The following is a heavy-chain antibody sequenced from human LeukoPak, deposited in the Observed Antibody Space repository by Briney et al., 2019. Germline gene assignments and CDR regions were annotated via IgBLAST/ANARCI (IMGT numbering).Heavy chain of an antibody. J-gene: IGHJ3*01. V-gene: IGHV1-2*02. CDR2: INLNTAGT. CDR1: GYTFTGYH. Sequence: ASVKVSCKASGYTFTGYHIHWVRQAPGQGLEWMSSINLNTAGTEYPQKFQGRVTVTWDTPVTTAYMELSALTYGDTATYYCAIEPTGSGHPGDVWGQGTIVTVSS. CDR3: AIEPTGSGHPGDV. D-gene: IGHD6-19*01.